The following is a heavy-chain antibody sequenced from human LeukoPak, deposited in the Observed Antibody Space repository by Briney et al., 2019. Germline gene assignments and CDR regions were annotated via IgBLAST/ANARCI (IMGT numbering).Heavy chain of an antibody. CDR3: ARNRATNDY. CDR2: MKDDGNEI. CDR1: GFTFKNYR. J-gene: IGHJ4*02. D-gene: IGHD1-26*01. Sequence: PGGSLRLSCTASGFTFKNYRMTWVRQAPGKGLEWLASMKDDGNEIQYVDSVKGRFTISRDNAKNSLYLQMNNLRAEDTAVYYCARNRATNDYWGQGTLVTVSS. V-gene: IGHV3-7*01.